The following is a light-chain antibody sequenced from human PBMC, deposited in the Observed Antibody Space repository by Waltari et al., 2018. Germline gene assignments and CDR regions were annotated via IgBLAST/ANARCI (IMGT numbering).Light chain of an antibody. CDR3: TSFTSRSTWV. Sequence: QSALTQPVSVSESPGQSITISCTGTSSDVGAYNFVHWYQQHPGKAPKLMIYEVSNRPSGVSSRFSASKSGNTASLTISGLQAEDEADYYCTSFTSRSTWVFGGGTKLTVL. CDR1: SSDVGAYNF. J-gene: IGLJ3*02. V-gene: IGLV2-14*01. CDR2: EVS.